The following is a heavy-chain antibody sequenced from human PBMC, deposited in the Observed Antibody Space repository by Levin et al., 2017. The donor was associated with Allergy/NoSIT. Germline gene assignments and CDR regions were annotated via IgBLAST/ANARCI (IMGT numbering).Heavy chain of an antibody. CDR3: ARTAFIGVPAAMGY. CDR1: GYTFTGYY. J-gene: IGHJ4*02. D-gene: IGHD2-2*01. CDR2: INPNSGGT. Sequence: GESLKISCKASGYTFTGYYMHWVRQAPGQGLEWMGWINPNSGGTNYAQKFQGRVTMTRDTSISTAYMELSRLRSDDTAVYYCARTAFIGVPAAMGYWGQGTLVTVSS. V-gene: IGHV1-2*02.